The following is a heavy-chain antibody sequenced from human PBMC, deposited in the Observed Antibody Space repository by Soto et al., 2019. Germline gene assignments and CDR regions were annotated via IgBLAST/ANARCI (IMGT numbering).Heavy chain of an antibody. Sequence: GGSLRLSCAASGFTFSSYAMHWVRQAPGKGLEWVAVISYDGSNKYYADSVKGRFTISRDNSKNTLYLQMNSLRAEDTAVYYCARDSCISGGSFYYFDYWGQGTLVTVSS. CDR3: ARDSCISGGSFYYFDY. CDR2: ISYDGSNK. CDR1: GFTFSSYA. V-gene: IGHV3-30-3*01. J-gene: IGHJ4*02. D-gene: IGHD2-15*01.